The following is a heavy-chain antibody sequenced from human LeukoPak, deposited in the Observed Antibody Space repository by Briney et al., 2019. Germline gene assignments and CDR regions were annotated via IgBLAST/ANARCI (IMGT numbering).Heavy chain of an antibody. CDR2: ISGSGDNT. J-gene: IGHJ4*02. V-gene: IGHV3-23*01. CDR3: AKGSGYDTDFDY. CDR1: GFTFSTYV. Sequence: GGSLRVSCAASGFTFSTYVMSWVRQAQGKGLEWVSGISGSGDNTYYADSVKGRFTISRDNSKNTLYLQMNSLRAEDTAVYYCAKGSGYDTDFDYWGQGTLVSVSS. D-gene: IGHD3-9*01.